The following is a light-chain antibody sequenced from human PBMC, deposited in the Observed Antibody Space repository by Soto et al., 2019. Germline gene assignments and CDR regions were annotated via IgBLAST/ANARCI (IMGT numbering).Light chain of an antibody. J-gene: IGLJ3*02. V-gene: IGLV2-14*01. CDR2: DVT. CDR3: SSYTSSSTPLV. CDR1: SSDVGGYNY. Sequence: QSALTQPASVSGSPGQSITISCTGTSSDVGGYNYVSWYQQHPGKAPKLMIYDVTNRPSGVSNRFSGSKSGNTASLTISGLQAEHEADYYCSSYTSSSTPLVFGGGIKVTVL.